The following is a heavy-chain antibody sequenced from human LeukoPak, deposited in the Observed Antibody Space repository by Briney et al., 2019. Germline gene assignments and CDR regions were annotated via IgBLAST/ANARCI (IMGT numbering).Heavy chain of an antibody. CDR3: ARDQGIGDASDI. CDR1: GGAFSSYA. J-gene: IGHJ3*02. Sequence: GASVKVSCKASGGAFSSYAISWVRQAPGQGLEWMGRINVILDTANYAQKFQGRVMITADISTSTSYMELSSLRSEDTAVYYCARDQGIGDASDIWGQGTMVTVSS. V-gene: IGHV1-69*04. CDR2: INVILDTA.